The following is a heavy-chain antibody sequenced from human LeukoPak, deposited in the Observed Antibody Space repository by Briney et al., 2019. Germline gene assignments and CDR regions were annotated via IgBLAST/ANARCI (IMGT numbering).Heavy chain of an antibody. CDR2: ISSDGSKS. D-gene: IGHD1-1*01. CDR3: VKGLVQTTMSYSVDY. J-gene: IGHJ4*02. CDR1: GFTFSNYG. Sequence: GGSLRLSCAASGFTFSNYGMHWVRQTPGKGLEWVALISSDGSKSIYADSVKGRFTISRDNSKNTVYLQMNSLRAEDTAVYYCVKGLVQTTMSYSVDYWGQGALITVSS. V-gene: IGHV3-30*18.